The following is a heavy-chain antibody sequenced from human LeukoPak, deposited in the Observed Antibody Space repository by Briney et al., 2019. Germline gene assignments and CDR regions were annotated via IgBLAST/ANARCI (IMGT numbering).Heavy chain of an antibody. CDR1: GFTFSTYV. D-gene: IGHD1-7*01. J-gene: IGHJ4*02. CDR2: ITGGGDFT. V-gene: IGHV3-23*01. Sequence: GSLRLSCAASGFTFSTYVMTWVRQAPGKGLEWVSSITGGGDFTYYADSVKGRFTISRDSSKNTLYLQMNSLRAGDTAIYYCARARGNYWFDYWGQGTLVTVSS. CDR3: ARARGNYWFDY.